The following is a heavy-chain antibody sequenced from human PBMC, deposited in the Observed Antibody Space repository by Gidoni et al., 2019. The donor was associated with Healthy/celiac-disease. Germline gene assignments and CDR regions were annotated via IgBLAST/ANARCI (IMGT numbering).Heavy chain of an antibody. CDR3: ARVLVVVPAAKELGAFDI. Sequence: QVQLQESGPGLVKPSETLSLTCTVSGGSISSYYWSWIRQPPGKGLEWIGYIYYSGSTNYNPSLKSRVTISVDTSKNQFSLKLSSVTAADTAVYYCARVLVVVPAAKELGAFDIWGQGTMVTVSS. V-gene: IGHV4-59*01. J-gene: IGHJ3*02. CDR1: GGSISSYY. CDR2: IYYSGST. D-gene: IGHD2-2*01.